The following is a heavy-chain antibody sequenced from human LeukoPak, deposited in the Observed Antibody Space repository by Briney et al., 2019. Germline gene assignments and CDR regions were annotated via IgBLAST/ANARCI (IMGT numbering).Heavy chain of an antibody. D-gene: IGHD3-10*01. CDR3: ARDRTPAGTMVRGVTLLKPNWFDP. Sequence: GGSLRLSCAASGFTFSSYAMHWVRRAPGKGLEWVAVISYDGSNKYYADSVKGRFTISRDNSKNTLYLQMNSLRAEDTAVYYCARDRTPAGTMVRGVTLLKPNWFDPWGQGTLVTVSS. V-gene: IGHV3-30*04. J-gene: IGHJ5*02. CDR2: ISYDGSNK. CDR1: GFTFSSYA.